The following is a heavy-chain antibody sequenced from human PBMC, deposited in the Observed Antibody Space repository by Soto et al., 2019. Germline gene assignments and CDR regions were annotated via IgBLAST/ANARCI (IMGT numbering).Heavy chain of an antibody. CDR1: GVSFSTYA. CDR3: AKQRAGFGSGSDTYYFDY. V-gene: IGHV3-23*01. Sequence: PGGSLRLSCIASGVSFSTYAMSWVRQVPGKGLEWVSGISGSGGTTYYADSAKGRFTISRDNSKNTLYLQMNSLRAEDTAIYFCAKQRAGFGSGSDTYYFDYWGQGTLVTVS. D-gene: IGHD3-10*01. J-gene: IGHJ4*02. CDR2: ISGSGGTT.